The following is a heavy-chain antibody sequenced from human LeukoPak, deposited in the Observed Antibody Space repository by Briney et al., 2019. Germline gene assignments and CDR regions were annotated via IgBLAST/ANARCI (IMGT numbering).Heavy chain of an antibody. CDR3: ARLTALYYFDY. CDR1: GGSISSYY. J-gene: IGHJ4*02. D-gene: IGHD2-21*02. CDR2: IYYSGST. V-gene: IGHV4-59*01. Sequence: SETLSLTCTVSGGSISSYYWSWLRQPPGKGLEWIGYIYYSGSTNYNPSLKSRVTISVDTSKNQFSLKLSSVTAADTAVYYCARLTALYYFDYWGQGTLVTVSS.